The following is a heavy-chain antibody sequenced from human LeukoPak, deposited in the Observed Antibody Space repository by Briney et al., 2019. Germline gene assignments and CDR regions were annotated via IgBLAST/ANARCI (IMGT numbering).Heavy chain of an antibody. D-gene: IGHD6-19*01. CDR2: IIPIFGTA. CDR3: ARGRSSGWYMDFDY. J-gene: IGHJ4*02. Sequence: GASVKVSCKASGGTFSSYAISWVRQAPGQGLEWMGGIIPIFGTANYARKFQGRVTITADESTSTAYMELSSLRSEDTAVYYCARGRSSGWYMDFDYWGQGTLVTVSS. CDR1: GGTFSSYA. V-gene: IGHV1-69*13.